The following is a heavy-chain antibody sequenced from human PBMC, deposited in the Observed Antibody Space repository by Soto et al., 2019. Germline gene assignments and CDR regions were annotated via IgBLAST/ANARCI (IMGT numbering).Heavy chain of an antibody. V-gene: IGHV4-4*02. Sequence: QVQLQESGPGLVKPSGTLSLTCAVSGGSISSSNWWSWVRQPPGKGLEWIGEIYHSGSTNYNPSLRTRVTTSVDKSKNPCSLMLSSVTAADTAVYYCARVPRAAAGTDWGQGTLVTVSS. J-gene: IGHJ4*02. CDR3: ARVPRAAAGTD. CDR1: GGSISSSNW. CDR2: IYHSGST. D-gene: IGHD6-13*01.